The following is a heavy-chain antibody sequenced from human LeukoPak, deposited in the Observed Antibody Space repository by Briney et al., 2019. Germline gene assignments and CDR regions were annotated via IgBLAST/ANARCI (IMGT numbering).Heavy chain of an antibody. V-gene: IGHV3-23*01. Sequence: GGSLRLSCAASGFTFSNYAMSWVRQAPGKGLEWVSAISGSASSTYHADSVKGRFTISRDNSKNTLYLQMNSLRAEDTAVYYCAKAPLIVWNSDYYFDYWGQGTLVTVSS. D-gene: IGHD1-7*01. CDR3: AKAPLIVWNSDYYFDY. CDR1: GFTFSNYA. CDR2: ISGSASST. J-gene: IGHJ4*02.